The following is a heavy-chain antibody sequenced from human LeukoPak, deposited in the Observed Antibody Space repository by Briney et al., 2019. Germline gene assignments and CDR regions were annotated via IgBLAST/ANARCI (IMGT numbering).Heavy chain of an antibody. CDR1: GYSFSTHG. Sequence: SVKVSCKASGYSFSTHGIRWVRQAPGQGLEWMGGIMPIFGTANYPQKFQGRVTITADILSSTAYIEMTNLTSDDTAVYFCAKQGAARQDYYMDVWGNGTTVSVS. J-gene: IGHJ6*03. V-gene: IGHV1-69*06. D-gene: IGHD5-18*01. CDR2: IMPIFGTA. CDR3: AKQGAARQDYYMDV.